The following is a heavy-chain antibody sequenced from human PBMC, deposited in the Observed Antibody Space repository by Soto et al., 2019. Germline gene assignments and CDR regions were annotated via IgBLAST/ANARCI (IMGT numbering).Heavy chain of an antibody. V-gene: IGHV1-69*01. J-gene: IGHJ3*02. CDR1: GGTFSSYA. CDR2: IIPIFGTA. D-gene: IGHD3-10*01. Sequence: QVQLVQSGAEVKKPGSSVKVSCKASGGTFSSYAISWVRQAPGQGLEWMGGIIPIFGTANYAQKFQGRVTITADESTSTAYMELSSLRSEDTAVYYCARVPFGVRGVIINVQGAFDIWGQGTMVTVSS. CDR3: ARVPFGVRGVIINVQGAFDI.